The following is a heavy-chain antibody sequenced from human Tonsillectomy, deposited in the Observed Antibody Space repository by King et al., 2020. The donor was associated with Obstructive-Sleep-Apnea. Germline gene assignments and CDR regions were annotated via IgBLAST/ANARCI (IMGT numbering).Heavy chain of an antibody. J-gene: IGHJ4*02. V-gene: IGHV1-24*01. D-gene: IGHD3-22*01. CDR1: GYTLTGLS. CDR3: ATSKPMIVVSMVY. CDR2: FDPEDAET. Sequence: QLVQSGAEVKKPGASVKVSCKVSGYTLTGLSIHWVRQAPGKGLEWMGSFDPEDAETIYAQKFQGRVTMTEDTSTDTAYMQLSSLRSEDTAVYYCATSKPMIVVSMVYWVQGTLVTVSS.